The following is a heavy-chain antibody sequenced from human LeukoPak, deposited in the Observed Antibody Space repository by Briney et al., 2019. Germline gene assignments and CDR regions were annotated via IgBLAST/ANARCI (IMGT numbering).Heavy chain of an antibody. CDR3: ARHRAYSSSSPFDY. CDR1: GGSISSLY. J-gene: IGHJ4*02. D-gene: IGHD6-6*01. V-gene: IGHV4-59*08. CDR2: IYYTGST. Sequence: SETLSLTCSVSGGSISSLYWSWSQQPPGKGLEWIGYIYYTGSTNYNPSLKSRVTMFVDMSKNQFSLRLSSVTAADTAVYYCARHRAYSSSSPFDYWGQGTLVTVSS.